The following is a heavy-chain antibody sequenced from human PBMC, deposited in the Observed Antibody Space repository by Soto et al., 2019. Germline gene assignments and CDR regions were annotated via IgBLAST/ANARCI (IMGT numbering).Heavy chain of an antibody. D-gene: IGHD2-2*01. CDR3: AREDCSSTSCPMDV. CDR1: GFSFSSYA. CDR2: ISGSGGST. J-gene: IGHJ6*04. V-gene: IGHV3-23*01. Sequence: PGGSLRLSCGASGFSFSSYAMSWVRRAPGKGLEWVSAISGSGGSTYYADSVKGRFTISRDNSKNTLYLQMNSLRAEDTAVYYCAREDCSSTSCPMDVWGKGTTVTVSS.